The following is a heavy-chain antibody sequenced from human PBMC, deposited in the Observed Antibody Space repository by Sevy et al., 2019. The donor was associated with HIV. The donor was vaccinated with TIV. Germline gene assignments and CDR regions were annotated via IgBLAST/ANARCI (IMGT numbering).Heavy chain of an antibody. V-gene: IGHV3-74*01. Sequence: GGSLRLSCAASGFTFRNYWMHWVRQAPGKGLVSVSYIHTDGSSSYYADYVKGRFTISRDNAQNTLYLQMNSLRAEDTAVYYCARAGIGDIWSGHYGIDHWGQGTLVTVSS. J-gene: IGHJ4*02. CDR3: ARAGIGDIWSGHYGIDH. CDR1: GFTFRNYW. CDR2: IHTDGSSS. D-gene: IGHD3-3*01.